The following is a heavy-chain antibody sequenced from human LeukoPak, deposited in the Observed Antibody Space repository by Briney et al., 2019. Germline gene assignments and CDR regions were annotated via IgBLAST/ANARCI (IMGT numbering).Heavy chain of an antibody. CDR2: ISGSGGST. CDR1: GFTFRSYA. CDR3: AKGLNYGYNSEFDY. D-gene: IGHD4-23*01. Sequence: QTGGSLGLSCAASGFTFRSYAMSWIRQAPGKGLEWVSAISGSGGSTNYADSVKGRFSISRDNSKNTLHLQMYSLRAEDTAIYYCAKGLNYGYNSEFDYWGQGTLVTVSS. J-gene: IGHJ4*02. V-gene: IGHV3-23*01.